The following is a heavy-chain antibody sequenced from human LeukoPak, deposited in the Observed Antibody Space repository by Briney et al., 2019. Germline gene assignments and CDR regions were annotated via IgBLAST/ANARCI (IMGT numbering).Heavy chain of an antibody. CDR1: GFTFRSYG. Sequence: GGSLRLSCAASGFTFRSYGMHWVRQAPGKGLEWVAVIWYDGSNKYYADSVKGRFTISRDNSKNTLYLQMNSLRAEDTAVYYCAREFQDNWNPGPFDYWGQGTLVTVSS. D-gene: IGHD1-20*01. J-gene: IGHJ4*02. V-gene: IGHV3-33*01. CDR3: AREFQDNWNPGPFDY. CDR2: IWYDGSNK.